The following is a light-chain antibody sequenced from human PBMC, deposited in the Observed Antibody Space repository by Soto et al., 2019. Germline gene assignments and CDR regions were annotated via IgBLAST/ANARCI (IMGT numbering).Light chain of an antibody. CDR3: QQYTPNSRT. J-gene: IGKJ1*01. Sequence: DIQMTQSPSTLSASVGDRVTITCRASQSVSNWLAWYQQKPGKAPNLLIYDASSLESGVPSRFSGSGSGTEFTLTISSLQPDDFATYSCQQYTPNSRTFGQGTKGEIE. CDR2: DAS. CDR1: QSVSNW. V-gene: IGKV1-5*01.